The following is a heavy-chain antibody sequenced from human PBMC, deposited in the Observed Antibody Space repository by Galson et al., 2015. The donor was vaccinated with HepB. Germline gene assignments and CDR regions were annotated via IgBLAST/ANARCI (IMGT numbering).Heavy chain of an antibody. J-gene: IGHJ6*02. CDR2: IIPIFGTA. CDR3: AARRVGLRFYQGVYYYYGMDV. CDR1: GGTFSSYA. D-gene: IGHD5-12*01. Sequence: SVKVSCKASGGTFSSYAISWVRQAPGQGLEWMGGIIPIFGTANYAQKFQGRVTITAGKSTSTAYMELSSLRSEDTAVYYCAARRVGLRFYQGVYYYYGMDVWGQGTTVTVSS. V-gene: IGHV1-69*06.